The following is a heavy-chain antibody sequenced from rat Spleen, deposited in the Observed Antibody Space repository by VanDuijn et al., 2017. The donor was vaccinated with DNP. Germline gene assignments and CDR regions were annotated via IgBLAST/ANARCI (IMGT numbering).Heavy chain of an antibody. J-gene: IGHJ2*01. CDR1: GFTFSDYY. D-gene: IGHD1-6*01. CDR2: IFYDDTRT. V-gene: IGHV5S10*01. Sequence: EVQLVESGGGLVQPGRSLKLSCAASGFTFSDYYMAWVRQAPKKGLEWVATIFYDDTRTYYRDSVKGRFTISRDNAKSTLYLQMDSLRSEDTATYYCATHTTGDYWGQGVMVTVSS. CDR3: ATHTTGDY.